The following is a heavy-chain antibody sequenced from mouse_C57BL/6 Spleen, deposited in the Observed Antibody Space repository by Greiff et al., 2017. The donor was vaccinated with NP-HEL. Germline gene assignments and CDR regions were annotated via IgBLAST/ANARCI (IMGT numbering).Heavy chain of an antibody. CDR3: TRGFDYYFDY. CDR1: GFTFSSYA. V-gene: IGHV5-9-1*02. J-gene: IGHJ2*01. D-gene: IGHD2-4*01. CDR2: ISSGGDYI. Sequence: EVHLVESGEGLVKPGGSLKLSCAASGFTFSSYAMSRVRQTPEKRLEWVAYISSGGDYIYYADTVKGRFTISRDNARNTLYLQMSSLKSEDTAMYYCTRGFDYYFDYWGQGTTLTVSS.